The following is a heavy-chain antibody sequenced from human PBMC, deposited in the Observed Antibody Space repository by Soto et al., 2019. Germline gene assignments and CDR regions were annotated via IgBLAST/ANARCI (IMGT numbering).Heavy chain of an antibody. CDR2: INHSGST. CDR1: GVSFRGYY. J-gene: IGHJ4*02. CDR3: ARGPKEYYDSSGPSPHDY. Sequence: QVQLQQWGAGLLKPSETLSLTCAVYGVSFRGYYWRWIRQPPGKGLEWLGEINHSGSTNYNPSLKSQDTISVDTSKYQYALKLGSVTGADTAVYYCARGPKEYYDSSGPSPHDYWGQGTLVTVSS. V-gene: IGHV4-34*01. D-gene: IGHD3-22*01.